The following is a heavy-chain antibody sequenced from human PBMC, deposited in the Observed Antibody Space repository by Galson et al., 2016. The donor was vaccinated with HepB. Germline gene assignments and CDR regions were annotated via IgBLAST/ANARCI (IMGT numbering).Heavy chain of an antibody. D-gene: IGHD5-18*01. Sequence: QSGAEVKKPGESLRISCEASGYSFARFWIGWVRQLPGKGLEWMGIIYPGDSDARYSPSLQGQVTISVDKSINTAYLQWSSLKAPDTAMYYCARQPLHSYGRSYLDLWGQGTLVTVSS. V-gene: IGHV5-51*01. CDR1: GYSFARFW. J-gene: IGHJ4*02. CDR2: IYPGDSDA. CDR3: ARQPLHSYGRSYLDL.